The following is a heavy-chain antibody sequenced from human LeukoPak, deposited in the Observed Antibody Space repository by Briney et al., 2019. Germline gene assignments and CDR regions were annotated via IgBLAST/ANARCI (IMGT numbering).Heavy chain of an antibody. V-gene: IGHV3-53*01. D-gene: IGHD4/OR15-4a*01. J-gene: IGHJ4*02. Sequence: HPVGSLRLSCTVSGFTVSSNSMSWVRQAPGKGLEWVSFIYSDNTHYSDSVKGRFTISRDNSKNTPYLQMNSLRAEDTAVYYCARRAGAYSHPYDYWGQGTLVTVSS. CDR3: ARRAGAYSHPYDY. CDR2: IYSDNT. CDR1: GFTVSSNS.